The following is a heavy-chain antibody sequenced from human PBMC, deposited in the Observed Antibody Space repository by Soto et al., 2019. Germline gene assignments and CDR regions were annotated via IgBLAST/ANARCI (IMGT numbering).Heavy chain of an antibody. CDR1: GDSIKNDDW. J-gene: IGHJ6*02. D-gene: IGHD1-26*01. V-gene: IGHV4-4*02. Sequence: SETLSLTCAVSGDSIKNDDWWSWVRQPPGQGLEWIGEIHHTGDNKYNPSLRSRVTMSVDTSEKHFSLQVNSVTGADTAVYYCARGSALGTFGLNVWGQGTTVTVSS. CDR3: ARGSALGTFGLNV. CDR2: IHHTGDN.